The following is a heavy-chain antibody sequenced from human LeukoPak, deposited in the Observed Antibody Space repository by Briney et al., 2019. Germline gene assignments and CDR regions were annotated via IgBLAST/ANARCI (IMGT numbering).Heavy chain of an antibody. CDR1: GGSISSYY. D-gene: IGHD3-22*01. CDR3: ARDAYDSSGYYFDY. Sequence: SETLSLTCTVFGGSISSYYWSWIRQPAGKGLEWIGRIYTSGSTNSNPSLQSRVSMSVDTSKNQFSLKLYSVTAADTAVYYCARDAYDSSGYYFDYWGQGTLVTVSS. CDR2: IYTSGST. J-gene: IGHJ4*02. V-gene: IGHV4-4*07.